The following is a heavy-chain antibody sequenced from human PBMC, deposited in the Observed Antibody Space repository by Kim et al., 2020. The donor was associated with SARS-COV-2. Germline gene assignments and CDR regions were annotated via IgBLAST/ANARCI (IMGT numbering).Heavy chain of an antibody. CDR1: GFTVSSNY. V-gene: IGHV3-66*01. CDR2: IYSGGST. CDR3: ARETPSYNSDWYDVTAHFDY. D-gene: IGHD6-19*01. J-gene: IGHJ4*02. Sequence: GGSLRLSCAASGFTVSSNYMSWVRQAPGKGLEWVSVIYSGGSTYYADSVKGRFTISRDNAKNTLYLQMNSLRAEDTALYYCARETPSYNSDWYDVTAHFDYWGQGTLVTVSS.